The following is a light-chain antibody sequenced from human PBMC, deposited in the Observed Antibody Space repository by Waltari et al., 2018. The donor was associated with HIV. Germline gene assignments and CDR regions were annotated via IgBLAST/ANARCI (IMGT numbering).Light chain of an antibody. CDR2: MND. CDR1: GSNLGTYS. J-gene: IGLJ2*01. V-gene: IGLV1-47*01. CDR3: AVWDDSLGGAV. Sequence: QSVVTQPPSASGTPGQRVTISCSGSGSNLGTYSVNWYQHFPGTAPKLLIYMNDQRPSGVPGRFSGSQSGTSASLAISGLQYDDEADYCCAVWDDSLGGAVFGGGTKLTVL.